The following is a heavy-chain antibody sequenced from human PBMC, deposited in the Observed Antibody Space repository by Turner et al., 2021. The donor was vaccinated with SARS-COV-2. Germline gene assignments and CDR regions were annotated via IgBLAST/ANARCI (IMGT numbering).Heavy chain of an antibody. CDR2: MNPNSGNT. CDR1: GYTFSSYD. CDR3: ARTFTAMVRVDY. D-gene: IGHD5-18*01. V-gene: IGHV1-8*01. Sequence: QVQLVQSGAEVKKPGASVKVSCKASGYTFSSYDLNWVRQATGQGLEWMVWMNPNSGNTGYVQKFQGRVTMTRNTSISTAYMELSSLRSEDTAVYYCARTFTAMVRVDYWGQGTLVTVSS. J-gene: IGHJ4*02.